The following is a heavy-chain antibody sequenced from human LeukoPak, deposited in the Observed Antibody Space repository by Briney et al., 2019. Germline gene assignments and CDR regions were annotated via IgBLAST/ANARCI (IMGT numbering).Heavy chain of an antibody. CDR1: GFTFTSSA. V-gene: IGHV1-58*02. CDR3: AADRSYYYDSSGFASSI. J-gene: IGHJ3*02. CDR2: IVVGSGNT. D-gene: IGHD3-22*01. Sequence: SVKVSCKASGFTFTSSAMQWVRQARGQRLDWIGWIVVGSGNTNYAQKFQERVTINRDMSTSTAYMELSSLRSEDTAVYYCAADRSYYYDSSGFASSIWGQGTMVTVSS.